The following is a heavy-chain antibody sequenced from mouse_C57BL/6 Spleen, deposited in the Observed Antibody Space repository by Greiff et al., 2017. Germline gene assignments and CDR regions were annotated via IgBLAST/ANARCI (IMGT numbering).Heavy chain of an antibody. CDR2: IYPGSGST. V-gene: IGHV1-55*01. CDR3: ARRGGTAWFAY. CDR1: GYTFTSYW. J-gene: IGHJ3*01. Sequence: VQLQQSGAELVKPGASVKMSCKASGYTFTSYWITWVKQGPGPGLEWIGDIYPGSGSTNYNEKFKSKATLTVDTSSSTAYMQLSSLTSEDSAVYYCARRGGTAWFAYWGQGTLVTVSA. D-gene: IGHD4-1*01.